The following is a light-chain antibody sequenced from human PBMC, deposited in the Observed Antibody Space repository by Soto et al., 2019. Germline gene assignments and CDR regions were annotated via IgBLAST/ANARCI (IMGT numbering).Light chain of an antibody. V-gene: IGKV3-20*01. CDR3: QQYGSSPYT. CDR2: GAS. Sequence: EIVLTQSPGTLSLSPGQRATLSCRASQTMSSSYLAWYQQKPGQAPRLLIYGASSRATGIPDRFSGSGSATDFTLPISRLEPEDLAVYSCQQYGSSPYTFGQGTKLEIK. J-gene: IGKJ2*01. CDR1: QTMSSSY.